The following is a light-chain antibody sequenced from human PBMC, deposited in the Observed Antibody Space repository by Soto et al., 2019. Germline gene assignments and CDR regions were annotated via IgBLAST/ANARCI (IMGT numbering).Light chain of an antibody. J-gene: IGKJ4*01. CDR2: GAS. Sequence: EIVMTQSPATLSVSPGDRVTLSCRASQSVNSRLAWYQQNPGQAPRLLIYGASTRATDIPARFSGSGSGTEFTLTISSLQSEDFGVYYCQQSNNWPLSFGGGTKVXIK. V-gene: IGKV3-15*01. CDR1: QSVNSR. CDR3: QQSNNWPLS.